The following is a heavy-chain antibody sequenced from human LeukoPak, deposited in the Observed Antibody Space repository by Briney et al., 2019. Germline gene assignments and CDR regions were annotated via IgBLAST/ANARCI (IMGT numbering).Heavy chain of an antibody. J-gene: IGHJ6*03. CDR1: GGSFSGYY. CDR2: INHSGST. Sequence: SETLSLTCAVYGGSFSGYYWSWIRQPPGKGLEWIGEINHSGSTNYNLSLKGRVTISVDTCKNQFSLNLSSVPAANTAVYYGVQAVAVSSRYSYNYYMDVWGKGTTVTVSS. D-gene: IGHD6-19*01. CDR3: VQAVAVSSRYSYNYYMDV. V-gene: IGHV4-34*01.